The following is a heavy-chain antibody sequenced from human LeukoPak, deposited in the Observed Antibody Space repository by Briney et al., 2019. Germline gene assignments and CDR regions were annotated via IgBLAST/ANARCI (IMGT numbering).Heavy chain of an antibody. Sequence: SETLSLTCAVYGGSFSGYYWSWIRQPPGKGLEWIGEINHSGSTNYNPSLKSRVTISVDTSKNRFSLKLSSVTAADTAVYYCARGRYDFWSGSPLGNWFDPWGQGTLVTVSS. CDR1: GGSFSGYY. V-gene: IGHV4-34*01. J-gene: IGHJ5*02. D-gene: IGHD3-3*01. CDR2: INHSGST. CDR3: ARGRYDFWSGSPLGNWFDP.